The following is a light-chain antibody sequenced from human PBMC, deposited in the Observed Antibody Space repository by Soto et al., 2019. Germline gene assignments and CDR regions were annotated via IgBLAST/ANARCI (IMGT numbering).Light chain of an antibody. J-gene: IGKJ1*01. CDR1: QSVSSSY. CDR3: QQYSSSPWT. Sequence: EIVLTQSPGTLSLSPGERATLSCRASQSVSSSYLAWYQQKPGQAPRLLIYGASSRATGIPDRFSGSGSGTDFTLTLSRLEPEDFAVYYCQQYSSSPWTFGQGTKVEIK. V-gene: IGKV3-20*01. CDR2: GAS.